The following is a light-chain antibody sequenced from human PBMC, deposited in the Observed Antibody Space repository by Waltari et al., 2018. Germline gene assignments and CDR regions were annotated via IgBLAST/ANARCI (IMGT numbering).Light chain of an antibody. CDR2: AAS. Sequence: IQLTQSLSPLSASVGNSVHITCRASQGISSYLAWYQQKPGKAPKLLIYAASTLQSGVPSRFSGSGSGTDFTLTISSLQPEDFATYYCQQLNSFPITFGQGTRLEIK. J-gene: IGKJ5*01. V-gene: IGKV1-9*01. CDR1: QGISSY. CDR3: QQLNSFPIT.